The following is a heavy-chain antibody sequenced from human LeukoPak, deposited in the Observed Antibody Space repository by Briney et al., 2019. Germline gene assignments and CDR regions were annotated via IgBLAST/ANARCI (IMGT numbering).Heavy chain of an antibody. J-gene: IGHJ4*02. Sequence: GGSLRLSCAASGFTFSSYEMNWVRQAPGKGLEWVSYISSSGSTIYYADSVKGRFTISRDHAKNSLYPQMNSLRAEDTAVYYCARDWGYYYDSSGYYEVWGQGTLVTVSS. D-gene: IGHD3-22*01. V-gene: IGHV3-48*03. CDR3: ARDWGYYYDSSGYYEV. CDR2: ISSSGSTI. CDR1: GFTFSSYE.